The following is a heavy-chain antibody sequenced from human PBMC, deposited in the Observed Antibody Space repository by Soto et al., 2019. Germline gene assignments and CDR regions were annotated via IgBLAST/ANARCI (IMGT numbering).Heavy chain of an antibody. Sequence: QMQLVQSGAEVKKTGSSVKISCKASGYTFTYRYLHWVRQAPGQALEWMGWITPFTGDGNYPQKFQERATITTDRSTSTAYMELTSLTSEDTAMYYCANGGDGPAPFTWEPPDLWGAGTLVIVSS. J-gene: IGHJ5*02. CDR2: ITPFTGDG. V-gene: IGHV1-45*02. D-gene: IGHD1-26*01. CDR1: GYTFTYRY. CDR3: ANGGDGPAPFTWEPPDL.